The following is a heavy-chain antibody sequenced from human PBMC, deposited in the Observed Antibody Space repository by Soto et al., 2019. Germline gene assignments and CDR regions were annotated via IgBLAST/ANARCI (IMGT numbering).Heavy chain of an antibody. D-gene: IGHD1-26*01. CDR1: GYTFTSYG. Sequence: ASVKVSCKASGYTFTSYGISWVRQAPGQGLEWMGWIGAYNGNTNYAQKLQGRVTMTTDTSTSTAYMELRSLRSDDTAEYYSARDMGPYGVGEAAEQFDYWGQGTLVTFSS. CDR2: IGAYNGNT. V-gene: IGHV1-18*01. CDR3: ARDMGPYGVGEAAEQFDY. J-gene: IGHJ4*02.